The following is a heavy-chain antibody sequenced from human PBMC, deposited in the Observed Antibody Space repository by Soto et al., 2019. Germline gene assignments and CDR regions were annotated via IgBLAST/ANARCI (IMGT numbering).Heavy chain of an antibody. V-gene: IGHV1-69*01. CDR2: IIPIFTRT. Sequence: QLQLVQSGTEVKEPGSSVKVYCKASGGTLSTSSFVWVRQGPGQGLEWMGGIIPIFTRTNFAQKFQGRFTFSADESTRTTYMELRSLTSEDTAIYYCARDVVRSTAGDSWGQGTLVTVSS. D-gene: IGHD2-15*01. CDR3: ARDVVRSTAGDS. CDR1: GGTLSTSS. J-gene: IGHJ4*02.